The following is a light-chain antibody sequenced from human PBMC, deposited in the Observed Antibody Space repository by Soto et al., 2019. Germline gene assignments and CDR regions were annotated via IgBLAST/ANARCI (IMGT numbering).Light chain of an antibody. J-gene: IGKJ4*01. CDR2: GAS. CDR3: QHYYTWPRS. V-gene: IGKV3-15*01. CDR1: QSVRSD. Sequence: EIVMTQSPATLSVSPEERATLSCRASQSVRSDLAWYQQGPGQTPRLLIYGASTRVPGIPARFSGSGSGTEFTLTIDNLQSEDFAVYYCQHYYTWPRSFGGGTKVDIK.